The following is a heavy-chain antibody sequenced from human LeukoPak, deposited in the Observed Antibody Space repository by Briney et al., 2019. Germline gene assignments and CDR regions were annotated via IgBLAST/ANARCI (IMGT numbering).Heavy chain of an antibody. CDR2: ISSYNGNT. V-gene: IGHV1-18*01. CDR1: GYTFTSYG. CDR3: ATPSEIAVAVPADY. D-gene: IGHD6-19*01. J-gene: IGHJ4*02. Sequence: ASVKVSCKASGYTFTSYGISWVRQAPGQGLEWMGWISSYNGNTNYAQKLQGRVTIPTDTSTSTAYMELRSLRSDDTAVYYCATPSEIAVAVPADYWGQGTLVTVSS.